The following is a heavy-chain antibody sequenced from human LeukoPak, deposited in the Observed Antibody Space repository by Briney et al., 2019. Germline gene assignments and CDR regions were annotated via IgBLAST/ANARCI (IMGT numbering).Heavy chain of an antibody. D-gene: IGHD1-26*01. Sequence: GGSLRLSCAASGFTFSNFAMSWVRQAPGKGLEWVSHISGSGVNTYYADSVKGRFTISRDNSKNTLYLQMSSLRAEDTAVYYCAREEGVHYYYFYTDVWGKGTTVTVSS. CDR3: AREEGVHYYYFYTDV. CDR2: ISGSGVNT. CDR1: GFTFSNFA. V-gene: IGHV3-23*01. J-gene: IGHJ6*03.